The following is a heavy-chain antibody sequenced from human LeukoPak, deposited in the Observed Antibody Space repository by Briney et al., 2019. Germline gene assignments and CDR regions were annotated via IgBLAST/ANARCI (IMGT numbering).Heavy chain of an antibody. J-gene: IGHJ5*02. CDR1: GGSISSYY. CDR2: IYYSGST. D-gene: IGHD3-22*01. CDR3: ARESHYYDSSGTNWFDP. V-gene: IGHV4-59*01. Sequence: SETLSLTCTVSGGSISSYYWSWIRQPPGKGLEWIGYIYYSGSTNYNPSLKSRVTISVDTSKNQFSLKLSSVTAADTAAYYCARESHYYDSSGTNWFDPWGQGTLVTVSS.